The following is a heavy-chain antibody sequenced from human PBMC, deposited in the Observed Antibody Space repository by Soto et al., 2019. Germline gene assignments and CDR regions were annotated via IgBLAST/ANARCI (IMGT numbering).Heavy chain of an antibody. CDR3: AKNSGWFNT. Sequence: EFQVLQSGGGLVQPGGSLTLSCAASGFPFSSTDMTWVRQAPGKGLEWVSTIDGSGGTTYYADSVKGRFTISRDNSINTVFLQMNSLRAYDTALYFCAKNSGWFNTWGQGALVTVSS. J-gene: IGHJ5*02. CDR1: GFPFSSTD. D-gene: IGHD3-10*01. V-gene: IGHV3-23*01. CDR2: IDGSGGTT.